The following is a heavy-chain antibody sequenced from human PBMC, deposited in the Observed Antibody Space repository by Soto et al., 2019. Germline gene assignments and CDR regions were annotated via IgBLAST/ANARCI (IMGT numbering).Heavy chain of an antibody. Sequence: SETLSLTCTVSGGSISSGGYYWNWIRQHPGKGLEWIGYIYYIGSTYYNPSLKSRVTISLDTSKNQFSLKLSSVTAADTAVYYCARSVFPWGQGTLVIVS. V-gene: IGHV4-31*03. CDR2: IYYIGST. CDR1: GGSISSGGYY. J-gene: IGHJ5*02. CDR3: ARSVFP.